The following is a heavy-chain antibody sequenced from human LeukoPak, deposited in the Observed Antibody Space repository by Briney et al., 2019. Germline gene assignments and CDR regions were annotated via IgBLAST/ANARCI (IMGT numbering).Heavy chain of an antibody. J-gene: IGHJ5*02. Sequence: KTSETLSLTCTVSGGSISSGSYYWSWSRQPAGKGLEWIGCIYSSGSTNYNPALKSRVTISVDTSKNQFSLKLSSVTAADTAMYYCARARVATVTTAWFDPWGQGTLVTVSS. V-gene: IGHV4-61*02. CDR1: GGSISSGSYY. D-gene: IGHD4-17*01. CDR3: ARARVATVTTAWFDP. CDR2: IYSSGST.